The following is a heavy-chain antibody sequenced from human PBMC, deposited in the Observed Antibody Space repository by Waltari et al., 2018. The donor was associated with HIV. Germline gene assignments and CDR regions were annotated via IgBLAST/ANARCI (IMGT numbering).Heavy chain of an antibody. CDR2: VSGSGSST. Sequence: EEQLLESGGGLAQPGGSLRLLCAASGFPLSSTYAMSWVRQAPAKGLEWVSGVSGSGSSTYYADSVKGRFTISRDNSKNTLHLQLNRLRAEDTALYYCAKRVNTIRGVYWYFDLWGRGTLVTVSS. CDR3: AKRVNTIRGVYWYFDL. CDR1: GFPLSSTYA. V-gene: IGHV3-23*01. J-gene: IGHJ2*01. D-gene: IGHD3-10*01.